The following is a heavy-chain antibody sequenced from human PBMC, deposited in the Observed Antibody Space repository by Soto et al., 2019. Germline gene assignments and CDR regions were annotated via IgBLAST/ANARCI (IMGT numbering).Heavy chain of an antibody. J-gene: IGHJ4*02. CDR1: GYTFTSYA. CDR3: AIGYCSGGSCYSPFDY. V-gene: IGHV1-3*01. Sequence: QVQLVQSGAEVKKPGASVKVSCKASGYTFTSYAMHWVRQAPGQRLEWMGWINAGNGNTKYSQKFQGRVTNTRDTSASTAYMELSSLRSEDTAVYYCAIGYCSGGSCYSPFDYWGQGTLVTVSS. D-gene: IGHD2-15*01. CDR2: INAGNGNT.